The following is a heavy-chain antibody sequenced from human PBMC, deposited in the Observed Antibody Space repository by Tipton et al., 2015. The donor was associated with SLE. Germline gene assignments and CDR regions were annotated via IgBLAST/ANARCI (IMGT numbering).Heavy chain of an antibody. D-gene: IGHD2/OR15-2a*01. CDR3: ARDNSDWPYHFPHMDV. CDR1: GFTVSS. J-gene: IGHJ6*03. V-gene: IGHV3-53*01. CDR2: IYSGGTT. Sequence: GSLRLSCTASGFTVSSMSWVRQAPGKGLEWISLIYSGGTTYYADSVKGRFIISRDYSKNTLYLQINSLRAEDTAVYFCARDNSDWPYHFPHMDVWGKGTTVTVSS.